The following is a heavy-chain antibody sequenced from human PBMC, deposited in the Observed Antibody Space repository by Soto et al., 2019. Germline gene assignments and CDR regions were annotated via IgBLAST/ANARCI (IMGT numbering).Heavy chain of an antibody. CDR2: IYYTGST. Sequence: SETLSLTCSVSGGSINNYHWLWIRQPPGKGLEWIGYIYYTGSTNYNPSLKNRVTMSVDTSKNQFSLQLSYVLAADTTVYYYGRGGWGFSKRIMGIVSPGMCGFDILGQGTMVTV. CDR3: GRGGWGFSKRIMGIVSPGMCGFDI. CDR1: GGSINNYH. D-gene: IGHD2-21*01. J-gene: IGHJ3*02. V-gene: IGHV4-59*01.